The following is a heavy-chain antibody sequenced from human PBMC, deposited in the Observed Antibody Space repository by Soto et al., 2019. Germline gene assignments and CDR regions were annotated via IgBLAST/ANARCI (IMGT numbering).Heavy chain of an antibody. V-gene: IGHV3-23*01. D-gene: IGHD2-15*01. CDR2: ISGSGGST. J-gene: IGHJ6*02. Sequence: PGGSLRLSCAASGFTFSSYAMSWVRQAPGKGLEWVSAISGSGGSTYYADSVKGRFTISRDNSKNTLYLQMNSLRAEDTAVYYCAKDEGRVVVDNRVTYYYYYYGMDVWGQGTTVTVSS. CDR1: GFTFSSYA. CDR3: AKDEGRVVVDNRVTYYYYYYGMDV.